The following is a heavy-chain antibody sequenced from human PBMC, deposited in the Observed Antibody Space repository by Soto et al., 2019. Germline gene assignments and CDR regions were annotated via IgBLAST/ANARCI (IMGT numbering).Heavy chain of an antibody. D-gene: IGHD4-17*01. J-gene: IGHJ6*02. Sequence: WGSLLVSCASSVFTFSIYAMSWVRQAPGKGLEWVSAISGSGGSTYYADSVKGRFTISRDNSKNTLYLQMNSLRAEDTAVYYCAKGRNTVTTDGMDVWGQGTTVTVSS. V-gene: IGHV3-23*01. CDR3: AKGRNTVTTDGMDV. CDR2: ISGSGGST. CDR1: VFTFSIYA.